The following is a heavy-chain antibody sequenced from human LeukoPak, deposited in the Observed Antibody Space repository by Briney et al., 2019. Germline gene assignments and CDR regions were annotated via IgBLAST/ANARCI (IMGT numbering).Heavy chain of an antibody. CDR3: AGDPGDYGDYGWFDP. CDR2: IYHSGDT. J-gene: IGHJ5*02. CDR1: GGSVSSGDYY. D-gene: IGHD4-17*01. V-gene: IGHV4-30-4*01. Sequence: PSETLSLTCTVSGGSVSSGDYYWTWIRQPPGKGPEWIGYIYHSGDTNYNPSLKSRASISVDTARNQFSLRLSFVTAADTAVYFCAGDPGDYGDYGWFDPWGQGTQVTVSS.